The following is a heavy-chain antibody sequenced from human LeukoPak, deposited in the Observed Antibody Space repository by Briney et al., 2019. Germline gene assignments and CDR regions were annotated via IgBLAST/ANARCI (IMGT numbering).Heavy chain of an antibody. J-gene: IGHJ3*02. CDR1: GYTFTDYY. CDR2: XXLNSGGT. D-gene: IGHD3-16*01. CDR3: ATIWGSYINDAFDI. V-gene: IGHV1-2*02. Sequence: ASVKVSCKASGYTFTDYYMHWXRXAPGQGXXXXXWXXLNSGGTNYAQXFQGRVTMTRDTSISTAYMELSRLRSDDTAVYYCATIWGSYINDAFDIWGQGTMVTVSS.